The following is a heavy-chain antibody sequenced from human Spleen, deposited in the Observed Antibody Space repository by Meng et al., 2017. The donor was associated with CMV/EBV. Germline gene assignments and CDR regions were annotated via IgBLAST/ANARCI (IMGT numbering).Heavy chain of an antibody. CDR2: INPQRGGR. D-gene: IGHD3-10*01. J-gene: IGHJ5*02. CDR3: ARGGGTVVRAVDNWFDP. Sequence: HGVGRATGLGLEWGDWINPQRGGRNFDQKLQGCVTLTRDTSITTAYMELTRLKSDDTAVYYGARGGGTVVRAVDNWFDPWGQGTLVTVSS. V-gene: IGHV1-2*04.